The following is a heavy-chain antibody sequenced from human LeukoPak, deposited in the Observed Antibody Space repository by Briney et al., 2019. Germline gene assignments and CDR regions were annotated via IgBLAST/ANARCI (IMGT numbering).Heavy chain of an antibody. CDR2: INPSGGST. CDR3: AAQDEISTDGN. D-gene: IGHD5-24*01. J-gene: IGHJ4*02. Sequence: ASVTVSCKASGYTFTSYYMHWVRQAPGQGLEWMGIINPSGGSTSYAQKFQGRVTMTRDTSTSTVYMELSSLRSEDTAVYYCAAQDEISTDGNWGQGTLVTVSS. V-gene: IGHV1-46*01. CDR1: GYTFTSYY.